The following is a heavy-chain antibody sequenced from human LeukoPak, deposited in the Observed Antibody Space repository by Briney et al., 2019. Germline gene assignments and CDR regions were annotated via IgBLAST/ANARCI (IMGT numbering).Heavy chain of an antibody. D-gene: IGHD2-15*01. CDR3: AGYCGGGSCADS. CDR1: GGSISSYY. J-gene: IGHJ4*02. CDR2: IHYSGDT. Sequence: SETLSLTCTVSGGSISSYYWNWIRQPPGKGLEWIGYIHYSGDTKCNPSLKSRVTISVDTSKNQVSLQLNSVTAADTAVYYCAGYCGGGSCADSWGQGTLVTVSS. V-gene: IGHV4-59*08.